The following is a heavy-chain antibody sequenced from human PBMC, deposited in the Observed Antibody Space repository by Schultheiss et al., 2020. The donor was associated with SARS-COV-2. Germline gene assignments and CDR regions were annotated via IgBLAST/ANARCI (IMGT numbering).Heavy chain of an antibody. V-gene: IGHV4-59*12. CDR1: GGSISSYY. CDR2: IYHSGST. D-gene: IGHD5-12*01. Sequence: SETLSLTCTVSGGSISSYYWSWIRQPAGKGLEWIGNIYHSGSTYYNPSLKSRVTISVDTSKNQFSLKLSSVTAADTAVYYCAREKTRGYSGYDKWLATDYWGQGTLVTVSS. CDR3: AREKTRGYSGYDKWLATDY. J-gene: IGHJ4*02.